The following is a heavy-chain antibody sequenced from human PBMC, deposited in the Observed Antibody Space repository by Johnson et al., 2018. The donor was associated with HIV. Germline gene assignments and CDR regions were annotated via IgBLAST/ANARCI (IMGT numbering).Heavy chain of an antibody. V-gene: IGHV3-66*01. D-gene: IGHD5-24*01. CDR3: ARACRDGYTCDAFDI. Sequence: VHLVESGGGLVQPGGSLRLSCAASGFTVSGNYMTWVRQAPGKGLEWVSVLFSGGTTYYADSVKGSFTISRDNSKNTLYLQMNSLRAEDTAVYYCARACRDGYTCDAFDIWGQGTMVTVSS. CDR2: LFSGGTT. J-gene: IGHJ3*02. CDR1: GFTVSGNY.